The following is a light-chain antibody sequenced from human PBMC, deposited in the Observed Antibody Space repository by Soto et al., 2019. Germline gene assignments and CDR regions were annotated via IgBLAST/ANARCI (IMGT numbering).Light chain of an antibody. Sequence: EIVLTQSPGTLSLSPGERATLSCRASQSVSSSYLAWYQQKPGQASRLLIYGASRRATGIPDRFSGSGSGTDFTLTISRLEPEDFAVYYCQQYGSPLTFGGGTKVDIK. CDR2: GAS. CDR1: QSVSSSY. CDR3: QQYGSPLT. J-gene: IGKJ4*01. V-gene: IGKV3-20*01.